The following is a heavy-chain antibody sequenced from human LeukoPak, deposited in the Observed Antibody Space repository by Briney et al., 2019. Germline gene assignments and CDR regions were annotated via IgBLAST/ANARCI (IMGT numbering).Heavy chain of an antibody. CDR3: ARATREYSSSLNYYYYMDV. J-gene: IGHJ6*03. D-gene: IGHD6-6*01. Sequence: SSVKVSCKASGGTFSSYAISWVRQAPGQGLEWMGRIIPIFGTANYAQKFQGRVTITTDESTSTAYMELSSLRSEDTAVYYCARATREYSSSLNYYYYMDVWDKGTTVTVSS. CDR2: IIPIFGTA. CDR1: GGTFSSYA. V-gene: IGHV1-69*05.